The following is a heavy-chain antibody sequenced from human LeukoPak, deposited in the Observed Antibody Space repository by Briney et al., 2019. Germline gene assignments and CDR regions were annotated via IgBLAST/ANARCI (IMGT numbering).Heavy chain of an antibody. CDR3: ARHNYYYGMHV. Sequence: SETLSLTCIVSAGSISRYYWSWIRQPPGKGLEWIGYIYYTGSTYYNPSLKSRVTISVDMSKNQFSLKLSSVTAADTAVYYCARHNYYYGMHVWGQGTTVTVSS. CDR2: IYYTGST. J-gene: IGHJ6*02. CDR1: AGSISRYY. V-gene: IGHV4-59*08.